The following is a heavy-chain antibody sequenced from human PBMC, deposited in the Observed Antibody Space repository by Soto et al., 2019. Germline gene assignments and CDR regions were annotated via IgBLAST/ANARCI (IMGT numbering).Heavy chain of an antibody. J-gene: IGHJ4*02. Sequence: EVQLLESGGGLVQPGGSLRLSCAASGFTFSSYGMSWVRQAPGKGLEWVSGISGSGGRTYYADSVKGRFTISRDNSKNTLYLQMNSLRAEDTAVYYCAKDGAAAASFDYWGQGTLVTVSS. CDR1: GFTFSSYG. V-gene: IGHV3-23*01. CDR3: AKDGAAAASFDY. D-gene: IGHD6-13*01. CDR2: ISGSGGRT.